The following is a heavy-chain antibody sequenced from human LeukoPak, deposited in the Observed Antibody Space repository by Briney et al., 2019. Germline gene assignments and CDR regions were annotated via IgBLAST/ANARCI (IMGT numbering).Heavy chain of an antibody. D-gene: IGHD6-6*01. CDR1: GYTFTSYG. V-gene: IGHV1-18*01. CDR3: ARYVAARRYFDY. J-gene: IGHJ4*02. CDR2: ISTYNGYT. Sequence: ASVKVSCKASGYTFTSYGISWVRQAPGQGLGWMGWISTYNGYTYYAQNLQGRVTMTTDSSTSTAYMEVRSLRSDDTAVYYCARYVAARRYFDYWGRGTPVTVSS.